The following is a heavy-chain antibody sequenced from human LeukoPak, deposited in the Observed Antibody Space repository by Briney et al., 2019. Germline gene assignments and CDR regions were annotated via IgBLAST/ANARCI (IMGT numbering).Heavy chain of an antibody. CDR1: GFTVSSIH. D-gene: IGHD6-19*01. CDR2: TYTGGNS. CDR3: ARSTSAWHDF. J-gene: IGHJ4*02. V-gene: IGHV3-53*01. Sequence: PGGSLRLSCAASGFTVSSIHMVWARQAPGKGLEWVSVTYTGGNSYYADSVKGRFTISRDNSKNTLYLQMNSLRAEDTAVYYCARSTSAWHDFWGQGTLVTVS.